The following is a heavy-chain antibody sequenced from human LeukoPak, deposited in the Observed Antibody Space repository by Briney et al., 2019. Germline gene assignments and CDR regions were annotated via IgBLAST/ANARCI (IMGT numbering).Heavy chain of an antibody. Sequence: ASVKVSCKASGYTFTSYGISWVRQAPGQGLEWMGWISAYNGNTNYAQKLQGRVTMTTDTSTSTAYMELSSLRSEDTAVYYCARDRESGRGGDCFDYWGQGTLVTVSS. CDR1: GYTFTSYG. CDR3: ARDRESGRGGDCFDY. J-gene: IGHJ4*02. V-gene: IGHV1-18*01. D-gene: IGHD2-21*01. CDR2: ISAYNGNT.